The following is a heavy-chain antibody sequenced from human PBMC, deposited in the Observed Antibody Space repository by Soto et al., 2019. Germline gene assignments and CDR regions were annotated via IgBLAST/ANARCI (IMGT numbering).Heavy chain of an antibody. D-gene: IGHD6-13*01. CDR1: GFTFSDYA. CDR2: ISFDGGFN. V-gene: IGHV3-30*18. CDR3: AKGPIAAAVTDYYFDH. Sequence: PGGSLRLSCAASGFTFSDYAMHCVRQAPGKGLEWVAIISFDGGFNYYADSVKGRFTISRDNSHNTLHLQMNSLRPEDTAVYYCAKGPIAAAVTDYYFDHWGQRTLVTVSS. J-gene: IGHJ4*02.